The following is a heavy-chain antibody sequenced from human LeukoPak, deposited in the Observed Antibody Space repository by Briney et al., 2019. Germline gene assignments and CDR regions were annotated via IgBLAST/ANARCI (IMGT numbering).Heavy chain of an antibody. Sequence: PGRSLRLSCAASGFTFDDYAMHWVRQAPGKGLEWVSGISWNSGSIGYADSVKGRFTISRGNAKNSLYLQMNSLRAEDTALYYCAKATGYSSSWEAFDIWGQGTMVTVSS. CDR2: ISWNSGSI. CDR1: GFTFDDYA. D-gene: IGHD6-13*01. J-gene: IGHJ3*02. V-gene: IGHV3-9*01. CDR3: AKATGYSSSWEAFDI.